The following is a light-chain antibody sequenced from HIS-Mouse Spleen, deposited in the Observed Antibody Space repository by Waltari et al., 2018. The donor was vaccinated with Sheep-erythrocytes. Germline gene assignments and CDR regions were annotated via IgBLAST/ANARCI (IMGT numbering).Light chain of an antibody. V-gene: IGLV3-21*03. CDR3: QVWDSSSDHYV. CDR2: DDS. Sequence: SYVLTQPPSVSVAPGKTARITCGGNNIRSKSVHWYQQKPGQAPVLVVYDDSDRPTGIPEGVSGSNSGNTATLTISRVEAGDEADYYCQVWDSSSDHYVFGTGTKVTVL. CDR1: NIRSKS. J-gene: IGLJ1*01.